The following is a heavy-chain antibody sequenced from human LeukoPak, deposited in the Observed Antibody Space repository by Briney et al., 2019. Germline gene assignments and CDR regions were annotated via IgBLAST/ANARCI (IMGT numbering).Heavy chain of an antibody. V-gene: IGHV3-74*01. CDR3: ARSRGGYPQRYGMDV. CDR1: GFTFSSYW. D-gene: IGHD3-16*01. Sequence: GGSLRLSCAASGFTFSSYWMHWVRQARGKGLVWVSRINSDGSSTSYADSVKGRFTISRDNAKNTLYLQMNSLRAEDTAVYYCARSRGGYPQRYGMDVWGQGTTVTVSS. J-gene: IGHJ6*02. CDR2: INSDGSST.